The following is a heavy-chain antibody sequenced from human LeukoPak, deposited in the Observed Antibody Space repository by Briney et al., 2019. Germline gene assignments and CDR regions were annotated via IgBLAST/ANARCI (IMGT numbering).Heavy chain of an antibody. Sequence: GGSLRLSCAASGFTFASYAMSWVRQAPGKGLEWVSATSGNGVKTYYAESVKGRFTISRDNSKNTLYLQMNSLRAEDMAVYYCARDRSYAFDYWGQGTLVTVSS. CDR3: ARDRSYAFDY. CDR2: TSGNGVKT. CDR1: GFTFASYA. D-gene: IGHD3-16*01. V-gene: IGHV3-23*01. J-gene: IGHJ4*02.